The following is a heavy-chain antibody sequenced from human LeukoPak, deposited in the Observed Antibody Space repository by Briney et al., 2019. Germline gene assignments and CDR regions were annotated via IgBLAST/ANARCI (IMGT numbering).Heavy chain of an antibody. CDR1: GGSISSYY. J-gene: IGHJ6*02. Sequence: SETLSLTCTVSGGSISSYYWSWIRQPPGKGLEWIGYIYYSGSTNYNPSLKSRVTISVDTSKNQFSLKLSSVTAADTAVYYCARLGMLIAAAGGGMDVWGQGTTATVSS. D-gene: IGHD6-13*01. V-gene: IGHV4-59*08. CDR3: ARLGMLIAAAGGGMDV. CDR2: IYYSGST.